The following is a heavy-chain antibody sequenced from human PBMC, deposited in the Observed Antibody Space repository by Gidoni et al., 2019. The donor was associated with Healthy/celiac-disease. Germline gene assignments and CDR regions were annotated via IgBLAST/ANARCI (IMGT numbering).Heavy chain of an antibody. D-gene: IGHD6-19*01. CDR2: ISGSGGST. J-gene: IGHJ4*02. Sequence: EVQLLESGGGLVQPGGSLRLSCAASGFTFSSYAMSWVRQAPGEGLEWVSAISGSGGSTYYSDPVKGRFTISRDNSKNTLYLQMNSLRAEDTAVYYCAKEWDSSGQAPQVDYWGQGTLVTVSS. V-gene: IGHV3-23*01. CDR3: AKEWDSSGQAPQVDY. CDR1: GFTFSSYA.